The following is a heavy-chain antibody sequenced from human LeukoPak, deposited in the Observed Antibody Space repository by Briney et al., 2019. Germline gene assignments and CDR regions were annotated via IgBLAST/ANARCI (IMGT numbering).Heavy chain of an antibody. D-gene: IGHD2-2*01. CDR1: GYTFIDYA. Sequence: ASVKVSCKASGYTFIDYAIHWVRQAPGQRLEWMGWINAGNGNTKYSQKFQGRVTITRDTSASTAYMELSSLRSEDTAVYYCARGRCSSTSCAPWWFDPWGQGTLVTVSS. V-gene: IGHV1-3*01. CDR3: ARGRCSSTSCAPWWFDP. CDR2: INAGNGNT. J-gene: IGHJ5*02.